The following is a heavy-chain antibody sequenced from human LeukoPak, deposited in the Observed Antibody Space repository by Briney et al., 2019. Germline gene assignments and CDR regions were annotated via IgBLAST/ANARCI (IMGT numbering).Heavy chain of an antibody. CDR1: GFTFSSYS. CDR3: ASLSSGWYFDF. Sequence: GGSLRLSCAASGFTFSSYSMNWVRQAPGKGLEWVSYISTGSSTIYYADSVKGRFTISRDNAKNSLYLQMNSLRGEDTAMYYCASLSSGWYFDFWGQGTLVTVSS. J-gene: IGHJ4*02. CDR2: ISTGSSTI. D-gene: IGHD6-19*01. V-gene: IGHV3-48*01.